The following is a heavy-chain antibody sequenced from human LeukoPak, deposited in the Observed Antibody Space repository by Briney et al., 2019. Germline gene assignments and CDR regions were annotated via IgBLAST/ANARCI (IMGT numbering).Heavy chain of an antibody. CDR2: INHSGST. Sequence: SETLSLTCAVYGGSISGYYWSWIRQPPGKGLEWIGEINHSGSTNYNPSLKSRVTISVDTSKNQFSLKLSSVTAADTAVYYCARGRVAYYYGSGSYYNRYYSDYWGQGTLVTVSS. J-gene: IGHJ4*02. CDR1: GGSISGYY. CDR3: ARGRVAYYYGSGSYYNRYYSDY. D-gene: IGHD3-10*01. V-gene: IGHV4-34*01.